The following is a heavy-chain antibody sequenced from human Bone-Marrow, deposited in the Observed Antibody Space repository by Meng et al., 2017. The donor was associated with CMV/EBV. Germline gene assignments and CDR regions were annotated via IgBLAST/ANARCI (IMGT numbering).Heavy chain of an antibody. D-gene: IGHD3-10*01. Sequence: GESLKISCAVSGFTFSDYYMSWIRQAPVKGLEWVSYISSSGSTIYYADSVKGRFTISRDNAKNSLYLQMNSLRAEDTAVYYCASVPMVRGVILPLVYYGMDVWGQGTTVTGSS. J-gene: IGHJ6*01. CDR1: GFTFSDYY. V-gene: IGHV3-11*04. CDR2: ISSSGSTI. CDR3: ASVPMVRGVILPLVYYGMDV.